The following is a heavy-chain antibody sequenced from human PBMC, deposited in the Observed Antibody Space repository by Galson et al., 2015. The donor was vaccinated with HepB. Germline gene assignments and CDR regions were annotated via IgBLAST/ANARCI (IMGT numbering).Heavy chain of an antibody. J-gene: IGHJ6*02. CDR3: ARIRNSGSRGGYYFYGMDV. CDR1: GFSLNTRGMC. CDR2: IDWDDDK. V-gene: IGHV2-70*01. D-gene: IGHD5-12*01. Sequence: PALVKPTQTLTLTSTFSGFSLNTRGMCVSWIRQPPGKALEWLALIDWDDDKYYSTSLKTRLTISKDTSKNQVVLTMTNMDPVDTATYYCARIRNSGSRGGYYFYGMDVWGQGTTVTVSS.